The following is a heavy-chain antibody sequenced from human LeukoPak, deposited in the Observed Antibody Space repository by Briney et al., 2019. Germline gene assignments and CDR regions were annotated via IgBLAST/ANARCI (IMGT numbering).Heavy chain of an antibody. D-gene: IGHD2-2*01. J-gene: IGHJ6*02. CDR3: ARDPSLNYGMDV. CDR1: GFTFSDYA. V-gene: IGHV3-21*01. Sequence: PGGSLRLSCAASGFTFSDYAMTWVRQAPGKGLEWVSSISSSSSYIYYADSVKGRFTISRDNAKNSLYLQMNSLRAEDTAVYYCARDPSLNYGMDVWGQGTTVTVSS. CDR2: ISSSSSYI.